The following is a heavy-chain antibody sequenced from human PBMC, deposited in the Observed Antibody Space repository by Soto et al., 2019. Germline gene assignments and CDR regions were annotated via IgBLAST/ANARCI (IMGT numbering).Heavy chain of an antibody. CDR1: GYTFTSYG. V-gene: IGHV1-18*04. Sequence: ASVKVSCKASGYTFTSYGISWVRQAPGQGLEWMGWISAYNGNTNYAQKLQGRVTMTTDTSTSTACMELRSLRSDDTAVYYCARDFLSTIVDYYYYYGMDVWGQGTTVTVSS. CDR2: ISAYNGNT. J-gene: IGHJ6*02. CDR3: ARDFLSTIVDYYYYYGMDV. D-gene: IGHD5-12*01.